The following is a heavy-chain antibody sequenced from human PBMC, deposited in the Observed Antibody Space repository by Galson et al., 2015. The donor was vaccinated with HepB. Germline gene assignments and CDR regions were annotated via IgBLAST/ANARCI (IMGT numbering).Heavy chain of an antibody. D-gene: IGHD3-22*01. CDR2: ISAYNGNT. J-gene: IGHJ4*02. Sequence: SVKVSCKASGYTFTSYGISWVRQAPGQGLEWMGWISAYNGNTNYAQKLQGRVTMTTDTSTSTAYMELRSLRPDDTAVYYCARTYDSSGYYYGLGDYWGQGTLVTVSS. V-gene: IGHV1-18*01. CDR1: GYTFTSYG. CDR3: ARTYDSSGYYYGLGDY.